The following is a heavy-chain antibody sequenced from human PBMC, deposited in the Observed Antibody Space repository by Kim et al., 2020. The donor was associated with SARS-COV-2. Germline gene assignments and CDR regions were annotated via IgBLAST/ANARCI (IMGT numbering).Heavy chain of an antibody. J-gene: IGHJ4*02. D-gene: IGHD5-18*01. Sequence: YSNPSLKSRVTISVDTSKNQFSLKLSSVTAADTAVYYCASADTAMAHFDYWGQGTLVTVSS. V-gene: IGHV4-31*02. CDR3: ASADTAMAHFDY.